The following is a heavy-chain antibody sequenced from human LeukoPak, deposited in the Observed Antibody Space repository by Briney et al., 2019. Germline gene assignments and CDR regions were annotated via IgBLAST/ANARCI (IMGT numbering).Heavy chain of an antibody. CDR3: ARALDSSSSSFQAFEY. D-gene: IGHD2-2*01. V-gene: IGHV3-7*01. CDR2: IKQDGSEK. CDR1: GFTFSKYS. Sequence: PGGSLRLSCAASGFTFSKYSMSWVRQAPGKGLEWVANIKQDGSEKYYVDSVKGRFTISRDNAKNSLYLQMNSLIAEDTAVYYCARALDSSSSSFQAFEYWGQGTLVTVSS. J-gene: IGHJ4*02.